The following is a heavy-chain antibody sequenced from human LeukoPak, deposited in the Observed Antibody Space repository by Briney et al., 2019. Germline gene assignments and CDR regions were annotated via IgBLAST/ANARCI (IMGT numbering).Heavy chain of an antibody. CDR2: IYYSGST. Sequence: NPSETLSLTCTVSGGSISSYYWGWIRQPPGKGLEWIGSIYYSGSTYYNPSLKSRVTISVDTSKNQFSLKLSSVTAADTAVYYCARQYDYYDSSGYYYGGAPGRPRKGRWFDPWGQGTLVTVPS. J-gene: IGHJ5*02. D-gene: IGHD3-22*01. V-gene: IGHV4-39*01. CDR1: GGSISSYY. CDR3: ARQYDYYDSSGYYYGGAPGRPRKGRWFDP.